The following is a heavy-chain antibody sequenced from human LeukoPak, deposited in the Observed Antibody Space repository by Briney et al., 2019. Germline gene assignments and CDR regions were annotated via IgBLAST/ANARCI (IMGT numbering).Heavy chain of an antibody. CDR1: GYTFTSNP. CDR2: INTNTGNP. CDR3: ARGPGPVDY. Sequence: ASVKVSCKASGYTFTSNPINWVRQAPGQGLEWMGWINTNTGNPMYAQGFTRRFVLSLDTSVSTTYLQISSLQPEDTAVYYCARGPGPVDYWGQGTLVTVSS. D-gene: IGHD2-2*01. V-gene: IGHV7-4-1*02. J-gene: IGHJ4*02.